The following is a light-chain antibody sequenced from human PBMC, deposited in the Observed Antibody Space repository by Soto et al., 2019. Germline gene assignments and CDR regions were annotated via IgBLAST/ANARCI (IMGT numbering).Light chain of an antibody. CDR3: QKYNNWPPWT. CDR1: QSVSSN. J-gene: IGKJ1*01. CDR2: GAS. V-gene: IGKV3-15*01. Sequence: VLTQSPGTLSLSPGERATLSCRASQSVSSNLAWYQQKPGQAPRLLIYGASNRATGIPARFSGSGSETEFTLTISRLQSEDFAVYYCQKYNNWPPWTFGQGTKVEIK.